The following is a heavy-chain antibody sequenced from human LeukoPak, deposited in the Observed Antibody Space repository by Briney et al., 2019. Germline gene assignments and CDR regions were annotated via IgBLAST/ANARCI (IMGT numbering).Heavy chain of an antibody. Sequence: SETLSLTCTVSGGSISSGSYYWSWIRQPAGKGLEWIGRIYTSGSTNYNPSLKSRVTISVDTSKNQFSLKLSSVTAADTAVYYCARDLNFWSGPLPDNWDQGTLVTVFS. V-gene: IGHV4-61*02. D-gene: IGHD3-3*01. CDR3: ARDLNFWSGPLPDN. CDR1: GGSISSGSYY. J-gene: IGHJ4*02. CDR2: IYTSGST.